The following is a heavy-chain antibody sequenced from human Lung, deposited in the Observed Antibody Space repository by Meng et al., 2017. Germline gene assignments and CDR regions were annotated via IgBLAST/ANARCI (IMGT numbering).Heavy chain of an antibody. J-gene: IGHJ5*02. Sequence: GESLKISYAASGFTFSDYYMSWIRQAPGKGLEWVSYISSSGSTIYYADSVKGRFTISRDNAKNSLYLQMNSLRAEDTAVYYCARMTTVSLNNWFDPWGQGTLVTVSS. CDR1: GFTFSDYY. CDR2: ISSSGSTI. D-gene: IGHD4-17*01. V-gene: IGHV3-11*01. CDR3: ARMTTVSLNNWFDP.